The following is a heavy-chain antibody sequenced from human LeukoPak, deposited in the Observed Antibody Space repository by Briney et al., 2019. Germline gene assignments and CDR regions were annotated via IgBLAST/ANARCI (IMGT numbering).Heavy chain of an antibody. V-gene: IGHV4-30-4*01. Sequence: SQTLSLTCTVSGGSISSGDYYWSWIRQPPGKGLEWIGYIYYSGSTYYNPSLKSRVTISVDTSKNQFSLKLSSVTAADTAVYYCAISGVRYFDWLPIDYWGQGTLVTVSS. D-gene: IGHD3-9*01. CDR2: IYYSGST. CDR3: AISGVRYFDWLPIDY. J-gene: IGHJ4*02. CDR1: GGSISSGDYY.